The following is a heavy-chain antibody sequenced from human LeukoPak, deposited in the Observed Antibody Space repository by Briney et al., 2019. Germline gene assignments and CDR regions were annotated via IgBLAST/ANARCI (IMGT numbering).Heavy chain of an antibody. Sequence: PSETLSLTCTVSGXSISSYYWSWIRQPPGKGLEWIGYIYYSGSTNYNPSLKSRVTISLDTSKNQFSLRLSSVTAADTAVYYCARRAAAYGMDVWGQGTTVTVS. CDR2: IYYSGST. CDR1: GXSISSYY. D-gene: IGHD6-13*01. V-gene: IGHV4-59*08. CDR3: ARRAAAYGMDV. J-gene: IGHJ6*02.